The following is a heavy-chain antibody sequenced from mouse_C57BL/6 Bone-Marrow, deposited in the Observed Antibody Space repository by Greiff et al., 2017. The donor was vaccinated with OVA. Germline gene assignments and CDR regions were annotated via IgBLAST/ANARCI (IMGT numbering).Heavy chain of an antibody. V-gene: IGHV5-15*01. CDR1: GFTFSDYG. CDR2: ISNLAYSI. Sequence: VMLVESGGGLVQPGGSLKLSCAASGFTFSDYGMAWVRQAPRKGPEWVAFISNLAYSIYYADTVTGRFTISRENAKNTLYLEMSSLRSEDTAMYYCARPRDDYDVFPFAYWGQGTLVTVSA. CDR3: ARPRDDYDVFPFAY. D-gene: IGHD2-4*01. J-gene: IGHJ3*01.